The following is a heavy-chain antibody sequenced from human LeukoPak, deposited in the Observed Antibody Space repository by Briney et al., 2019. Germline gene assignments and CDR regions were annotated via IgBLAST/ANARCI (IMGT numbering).Heavy chain of an antibody. CDR1: GGSISSGGYY. CDR2: IYYSGST. J-gene: IGHJ3*02. Sequence: SETLSLTCTVSGGSISSGGYYWSWIRQHPGKGLEWIGYIYYSGSTYYNPSLKSRVTISVDTSKNQFSLKLSSVTAADTAVYYCARGPYSSSWYPVGAFDIWGQGTMVTVSS. V-gene: IGHV4-31*03. D-gene: IGHD6-13*01. CDR3: ARGPYSSSWYPVGAFDI.